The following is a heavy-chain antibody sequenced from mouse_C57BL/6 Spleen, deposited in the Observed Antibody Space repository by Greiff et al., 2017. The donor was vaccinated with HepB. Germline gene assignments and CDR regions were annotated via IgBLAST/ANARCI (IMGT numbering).Heavy chain of an antibody. D-gene: IGHD1-1*01. J-gene: IGHJ4*01. CDR2: INYDGSST. CDR1: GFTFSDYY. CDR3: AREEGTVVPYAMDY. Sequence: EVKLVESEGGLVQPGSSMKLSCTASGFTFSDYYMAWVRQVPEKGLEWVANINYDGSSTYYLDSLKSRFIISRDNAKNLLYRQMSSLKSEDTATYYWAREEGTVVPYAMDYWGQGTSVTVSS. V-gene: IGHV5-16*01.